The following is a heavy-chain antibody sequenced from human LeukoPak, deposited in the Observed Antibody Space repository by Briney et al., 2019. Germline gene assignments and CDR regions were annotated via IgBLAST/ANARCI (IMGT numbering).Heavy chain of an antibody. CDR1: GITGSCYA. Sequence: GGSLRLSFGAPGITGSCYAMSRVRPAPGKGVGLVSNIIGSAANTYYADSVKGRFTISRDDSKNTVYLQMNSLRAEDTAVYSCAKYTSGTSYRGLDQWGHGTLVTVSS. CDR2: IIGSAANT. J-gene: IGHJ4*01. CDR3: AKYTSGTSYRGLDQ. V-gene: IGHV3-23*01. D-gene: IGHD3-10*01.